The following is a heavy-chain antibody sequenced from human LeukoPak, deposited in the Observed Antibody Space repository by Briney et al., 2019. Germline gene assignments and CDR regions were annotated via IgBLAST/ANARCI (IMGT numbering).Heavy chain of an antibody. D-gene: IGHD3-10*01. J-gene: IGHJ4*02. CDR2: IYTSGST. CDR3: ARRLLWSGNYYFDY. Sequence: PSETLSLTCTVSGGSFSTYYWSWIRQPAGMGLEWIGRIYTSGSTNYNPSLKSRVTMSVDTSKNQFSLKLSSVTAADTAVYYCARRLLWSGNYYFDYWGQGTLVTVSS. CDR1: GGSFSTYY. V-gene: IGHV4-4*07.